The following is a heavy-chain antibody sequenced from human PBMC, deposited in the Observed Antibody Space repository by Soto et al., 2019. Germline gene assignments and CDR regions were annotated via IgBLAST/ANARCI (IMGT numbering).Heavy chain of an antibody. Sequence: SETLSLTCTVSGGSISSYYWSWIRQPPGKGLEWIGYIYYSGSTNYNPSLKSRVTISVDTSKNQFSLKLSSVTAADTAVYYCATRESDILVVPAAMPSYYYYYMDVWGKGTTVTVSS. CDR3: ATRESDILVVPAAMPSYYYYYMDV. CDR1: GGSISSYY. J-gene: IGHJ6*03. D-gene: IGHD2-2*01. V-gene: IGHV4-59*01. CDR2: IYYSGST.